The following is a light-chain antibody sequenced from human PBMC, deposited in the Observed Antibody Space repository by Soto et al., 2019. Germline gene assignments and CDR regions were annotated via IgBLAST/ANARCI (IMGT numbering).Light chain of an antibody. Sequence: ILMTQSPSSVSASVGDSVTITCRASQGISRWLAWYQQKPGKAPKLPIYAAFRLESGVPSRFSGSGSGTVFTLTISSLQPEDFATYYCQQANSFPITFGGGTKVEIK. J-gene: IGKJ4*01. V-gene: IGKV1D-12*01. CDR3: QQANSFPIT. CDR2: AAF. CDR1: QGISRW.